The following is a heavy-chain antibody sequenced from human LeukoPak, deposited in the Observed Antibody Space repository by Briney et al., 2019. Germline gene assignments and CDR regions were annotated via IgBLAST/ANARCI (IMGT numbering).Heavy chain of an antibody. CDR3: ARDNSVRDEAWWFNP. CDR2: ISAYNGNT. CDR1: GYTLTSYG. J-gene: IGHJ5*02. Sequence: ASVKVSCKASGYTLTSYGISWVRQAPGQGLEWMGWISAYNGNTDYAQKLQGRVTLTRDMSTSTDYLELSSLRYEDTAVYYCARDNSVRDEAWWFNPWGQGTLVTVSS. V-gene: IGHV1-18*01. D-gene: IGHD5-24*01.